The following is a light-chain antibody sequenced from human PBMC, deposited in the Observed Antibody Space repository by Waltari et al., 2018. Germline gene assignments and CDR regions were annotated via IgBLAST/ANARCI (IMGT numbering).Light chain of an antibody. V-gene: IGLV2-11*01. CDR3: NSYTVIGTYV. CDR1: NPDIGPSNY. Sequence: SALTQPRSVSGSPGQSVTISCPGSNPDIGPSNYVSWYQQHPGRAPKLMIYEVYYRPSGVSHRFFGSKSGNTASLTISGLQPEDEADYYCNSYTVIGTYVFGTGTKVTVL. CDR2: EVY. J-gene: IGLJ1*01.